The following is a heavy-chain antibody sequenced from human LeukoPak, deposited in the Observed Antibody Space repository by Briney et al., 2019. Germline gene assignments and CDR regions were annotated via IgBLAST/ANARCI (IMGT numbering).Heavy chain of an antibody. CDR2: ISGSGGST. CDR3: AKEGGGTSTVSFDY. CDR1: GFTFSRNA. D-gene: IGHD1-1*01. V-gene: IGHV3-23*01. Sequence: PGGSLRLSCAASGFTFSRNAMSWVRQAPGKGLEWVSAISGSGGSTYYADSVKGRFTISRDNSKNTLYLQMNSLRADDTAVYYCAKEGGGTSTVSFDYWGQGTLVTVSS. J-gene: IGHJ4*02.